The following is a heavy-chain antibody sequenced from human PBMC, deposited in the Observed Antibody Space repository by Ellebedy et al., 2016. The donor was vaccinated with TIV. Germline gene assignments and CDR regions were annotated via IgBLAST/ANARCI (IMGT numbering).Heavy chain of an antibody. CDR2: IIPILNVV. Sequence: AASVKVSCKASGETSSSHAINWARQAPGQGLEWVGRIIPILNVVNYARKFQGRVTITADRSTNIVYLELSSLRSEDTAVYYCARWGPYSGTFQGPFDFWGQGVVVTVSS. CDR3: ARWGPYSGTFQGPFDF. D-gene: IGHD5-12*01. V-gene: IGHV1-69*04. CDR1: GETSSSHA. J-gene: IGHJ4*02.